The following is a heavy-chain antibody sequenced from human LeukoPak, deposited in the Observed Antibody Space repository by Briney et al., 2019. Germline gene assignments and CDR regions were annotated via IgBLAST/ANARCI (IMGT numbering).Heavy chain of an antibody. CDR2: IYDSGST. J-gene: IGHJ4*02. CDR1: GGSIRSSYYY. D-gene: IGHD7-27*01. CDR3: ASFLMGTRRDY. V-gene: IGHV4-39*07. Sequence: SETLSLTCTVSGGSIRSSYYYWGWIRQPPGKGLEWIGSIYDSGSTYYNPSLKSRVTISVDTSKNQFSLKLSSVTAADTAVYYCASFLMGTRRDYWGQGTLVTVSS.